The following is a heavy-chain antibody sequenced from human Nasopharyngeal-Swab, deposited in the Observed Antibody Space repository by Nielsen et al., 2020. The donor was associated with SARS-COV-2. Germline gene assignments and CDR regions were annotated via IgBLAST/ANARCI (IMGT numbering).Heavy chain of an antibody. CDR3: ARGCVLTGPSCYYYGMDV. CDR1: GFTFSSYW. CDR2: IKQDGSEK. V-gene: IGHV3-7*01. D-gene: IGHD3-9*01. J-gene: IGHJ6*02. Sequence: GGSLRLSCAASGFTFSSYWMSWVRQAQGKGLEWVANIKQDGSEKYYVDSVKGRFTISRDNAKNSLYLQMNSLRAEDAAVYYCARGCVLTGPSCYYYGMDVWGQGTTVTVSS.